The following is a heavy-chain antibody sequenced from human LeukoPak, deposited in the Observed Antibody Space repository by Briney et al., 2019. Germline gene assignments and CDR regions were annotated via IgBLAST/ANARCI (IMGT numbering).Heavy chain of an antibody. J-gene: IGHJ4*02. D-gene: IGHD2-15*01. CDR2: IYISGST. Sequence: SETLSLTCTVSGGSISSGSYYWSWIRQPAGKGLEWIGHIYISGSTSYNPSLRSRVTISVDTSKNQFSLKLSSVTAADTALYYWARELVGYCSGGSCYRGIDYWGQGTLVTVSS. CDR1: GGSISSGSYY. V-gene: IGHV4-61*09. CDR3: ARELVGYCSGGSCYRGIDY.